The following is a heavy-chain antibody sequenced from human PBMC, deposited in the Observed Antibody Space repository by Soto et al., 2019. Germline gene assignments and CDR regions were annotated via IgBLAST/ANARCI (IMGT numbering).Heavy chain of an antibody. CDR3: ARGGYSGYDPKYYFDY. D-gene: IGHD5-12*01. CDR1: GYAITGCY. Sequence: GASVKVCCKACGYAITGCYMWWVRQAPGQGLEWMGWINPNSGGTNYAQKFQSWVTMTRDTSISTAYMELSRLRSDDTAVYYCARGGYSGYDPKYYFDYWGQGTLVTVSS. CDR2: INPNSGGT. V-gene: IGHV1-2*04. J-gene: IGHJ4*02.